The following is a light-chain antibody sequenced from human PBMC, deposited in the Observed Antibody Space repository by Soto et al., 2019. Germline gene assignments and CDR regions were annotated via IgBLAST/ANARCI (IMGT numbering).Light chain of an antibody. CDR2: DVS. CDR1: SSDVGGYNY. V-gene: IGLV2-14*01. CDR3: SSYTSSSTVV. J-gene: IGLJ2*01. Sequence: QSALTQPASVSGSPGQSITISCTGTSSDVGGYNYVSWYQQHPGKAPKLMIYDVSNRPSGVSNRFSGSKSGNTASLTISGIQAEDEADYYCSSYTSSSTVVFGGGNNLTVL.